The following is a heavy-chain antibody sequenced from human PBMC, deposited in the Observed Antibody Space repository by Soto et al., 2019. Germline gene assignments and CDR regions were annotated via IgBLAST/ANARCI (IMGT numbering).Heavy chain of an antibody. CDR1: GYTFTGYY. V-gene: IGHV1-2*04. D-gene: IGHD6-6*01. Sequence: SVTVSCKASGYTFTGYYRHWVRQAPGQGLEWMGWINPNSGGTNYAQKFQGWVTMTRDTSISTAYMELSRLRSDDTAVYYCARARIAARRGTDYDAFDIWGQGTMVTVSS. CDR3: ARARIAARRGTDYDAFDI. CDR2: INPNSGGT. J-gene: IGHJ3*02.